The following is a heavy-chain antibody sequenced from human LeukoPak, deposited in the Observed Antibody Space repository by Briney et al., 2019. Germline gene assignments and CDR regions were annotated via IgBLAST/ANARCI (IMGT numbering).Heavy chain of an antibody. CDR3: ARDFSDSSSWYVYYGMDV. J-gene: IGHJ6*02. CDR2: ISSSSSYI. Sequence: GGSLRLSCAASGFTFSSYSMNWVRQAPGKGLEWVSSISSSSSYIYYADSVKGRFTISRDNAKNSLYLQMNSLRAEDTAVYYCARDFSDSSSWYVYYGMDVWGQGTTVTVSS. CDR1: GFTFSSYS. D-gene: IGHD6-13*01. V-gene: IGHV3-21*01.